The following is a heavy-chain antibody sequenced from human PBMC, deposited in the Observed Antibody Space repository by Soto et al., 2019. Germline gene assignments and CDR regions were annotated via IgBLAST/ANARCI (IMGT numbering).Heavy chain of an antibody. V-gene: IGHV2-5*01. D-gene: IGHD6-13*01. Sequence: SGPTLVKPTQTLTLTCTFSGFSLSTSGVGVGWIRQPPGKALEWLALIYWNDDKRYSPSLKSRLTITKDTSKNQVVLTMTNMDPVDTATYYCASSWYSKDYYYYGMDVWGQGTTVTVSS. CDR3: ASSWYSKDYYYYGMDV. CDR1: GFSLSTSGVG. CDR2: IYWNDDK. J-gene: IGHJ6*02.